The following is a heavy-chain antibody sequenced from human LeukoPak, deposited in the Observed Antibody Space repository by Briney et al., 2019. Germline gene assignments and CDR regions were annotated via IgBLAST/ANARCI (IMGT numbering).Heavy chain of an antibody. Sequence: SETLSLTCTVSGGSISSYYRSWIRQPPGKGLEWIGYIYYSGSTNYNPFLKSRVTISVDTSKNQFSLKLSSVTAADTAVYYCASALWFGDRGFDPWGQGTLVTVSS. J-gene: IGHJ5*02. CDR2: IYYSGST. D-gene: IGHD3-10*01. V-gene: IGHV4-59*08. CDR1: GGSISSYY. CDR3: ASALWFGDRGFDP.